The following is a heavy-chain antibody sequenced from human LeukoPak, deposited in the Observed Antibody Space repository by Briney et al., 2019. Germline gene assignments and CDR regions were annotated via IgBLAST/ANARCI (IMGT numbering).Heavy chain of an antibody. CDR2: INHRGST. CDR3: ARGRTTYDYVWGSYRPPDY. V-gene: IGHV4-38-2*02. Sequence: PSETLSLTCTVSGYSISSGYYWNWIRQPQGKGLEWIGEINHRGSTNYNPSLKSRVTISLDTSKNQFSLKLNSVTAADTAVYYCARGRTTYDYVWGSYRPPDYWGQGTLVTVSS. D-gene: IGHD3-16*02. J-gene: IGHJ4*02. CDR1: GYSISSGYY.